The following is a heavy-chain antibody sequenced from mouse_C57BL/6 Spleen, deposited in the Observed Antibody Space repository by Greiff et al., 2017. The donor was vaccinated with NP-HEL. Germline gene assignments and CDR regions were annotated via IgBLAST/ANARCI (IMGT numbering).Heavy chain of an antibody. CDR1: GFTFSDYG. CDR3: ARNLSLTTVVADAMDY. D-gene: IGHD1-1*01. CDR2: ISSGSSTI. Sequence: EVMLVESGGGLVKPGGSLKLSCAASGFTFSDYGMHWVRQAPEKGLEWVAYISSGSSTIYYADTVKGRFTISRDNAKNTLFLQMTSLRSEDTAMYYCARNLSLTTVVADAMDYWGQGTSVTVSS. V-gene: IGHV5-17*01. J-gene: IGHJ4*01.